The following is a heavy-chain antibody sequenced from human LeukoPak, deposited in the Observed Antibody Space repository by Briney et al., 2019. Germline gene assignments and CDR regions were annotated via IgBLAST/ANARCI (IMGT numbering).Heavy chain of an antibody. Sequence: GGSLRLSCAASGFTFNSYWVSWVRQAPGKRLQWVANINQDGTEKYYVDSVRGRFSISRDNAKNSLYLQMNSLRAEDTAVYYCASNWNYIRGYGMDVWGQGTTVTVSS. CDR3: ASNWNYIRGYGMDV. CDR2: INQDGTEK. CDR1: GFTFNSYW. D-gene: IGHD1-20*01. V-gene: IGHV3-7*01. J-gene: IGHJ6*02.